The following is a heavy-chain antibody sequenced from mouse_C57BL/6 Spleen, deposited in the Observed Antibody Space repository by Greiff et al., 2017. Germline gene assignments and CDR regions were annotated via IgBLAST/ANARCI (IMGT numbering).Heavy chain of an antibody. Sequence: EVKLVESGGGLVKPGGSLKLSCAASGFTFSSYAMSWVRQTPEKRLEWVATISDGGSYTYYPDNVQGRFTISRDNAKNNLYLQMSHLKSEDTAMYYCARDRGLRRDAASWFAYWGQGTLVTVSA. J-gene: IGHJ3*01. CDR3: ARDRGLRRDAASWFAY. CDR1: GFTFSSYA. V-gene: IGHV5-4*01. CDR2: ISDGGSYT. D-gene: IGHD2-4*01.